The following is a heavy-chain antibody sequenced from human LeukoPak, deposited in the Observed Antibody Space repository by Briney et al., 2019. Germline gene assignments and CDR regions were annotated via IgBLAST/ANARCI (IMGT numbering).Heavy chain of an antibody. V-gene: IGHV3-21*04. CDR3: AKGLRYFDWADY. Sequence: PGGSLRLSCAASGFTFSSYSMNWVRQAPGKGLEWVSSISSSSSYIYYADSVKGRFTISRDNAKNSLYLQMSSLRTEDTALYYCAKGLRYFDWADYWGQGTLVTVSS. D-gene: IGHD3-9*01. CDR1: GFTFSSYS. CDR2: ISSSSSYI. J-gene: IGHJ4*02.